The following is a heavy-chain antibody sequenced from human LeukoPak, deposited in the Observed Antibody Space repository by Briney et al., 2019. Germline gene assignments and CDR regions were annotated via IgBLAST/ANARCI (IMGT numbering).Heavy chain of an antibody. Sequence: GGSLRLSCAASGFIFSNYAMSWVRQAPGKGLEWVSAIDSTGAYTWYADSVKGRFTISKDSSKTILYLQMNSLRAEDTAVYYCAKGGLERRRQFDYWGQGTLVTVSS. V-gene: IGHV3-23*01. CDR2: IDSTGAYT. J-gene: IGHJ4*02. D-gene: IGHD1-1*01. CDR1: GFIFSNYA. CDR3: AKGGLERRRQFDY.